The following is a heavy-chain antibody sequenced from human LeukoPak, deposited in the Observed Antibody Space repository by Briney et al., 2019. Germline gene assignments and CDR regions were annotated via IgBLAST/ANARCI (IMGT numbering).Heavy chain of an antibody. CDR1: GFTFSSYE. D-gene: IGHD1-26*01. V-gene: IGHV3-21*06. CDR3: ARDPYSGSYGPYYYYYMDV. J-gene: IGHJ6*03. Sequence: PGGSLRLSCAASGFTFSSYEMNWVRQAPGKGLEWVSSISSSSSYIYYADSVKGRFTISRDNAKNSLYLQMDSLRVEDTAAYYCARDPYSGSYGPYYYYYMDVWGEGTTVTISS. CDR2: ISSSSSYI.